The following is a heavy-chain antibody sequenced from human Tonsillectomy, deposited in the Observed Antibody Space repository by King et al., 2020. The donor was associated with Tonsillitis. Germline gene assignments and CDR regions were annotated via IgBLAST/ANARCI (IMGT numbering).Heavy chain of an antibody. J-gene: IGHJ4*02. Sequence: HVQLVESGGGVVQPGRSLRLSCAASGFTFSSYGMHWVRQAPGKGLEWVAVISYDGSNEYYVDSVKGRFTISRDNSKNTLYLQMNSLRAEDTAVYYCARDHYGNSWWQLLGYWGQGTLVTVSS. CDR2: ISYDGSNE. CDR3: ARDHYGNSWWQLLGY. CDR1: GFTFSSYG. D-gene: IGHD6-13*01. V-gene: IGHV3-30*03.